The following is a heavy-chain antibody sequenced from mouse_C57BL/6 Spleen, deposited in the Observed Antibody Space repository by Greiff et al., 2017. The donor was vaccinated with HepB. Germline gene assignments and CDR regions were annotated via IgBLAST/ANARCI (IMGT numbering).Heavy chain of an antibody. V-gene: IGHV1-64*01. CDR3: ARRGVTIYYYGSSYSWFAY. CDR1: GYTFTSYW. J-gene: IGHJ3*01. D-gene: IGHD1-1*01. CDR2: IHPNSGST. Sequence: QVQLQQPGAELVKPGASVKLSCKASGYTFTSYWMHWVKQRPGQGLEWIGMIHPNSGSTNYNEKFKSKATLTVDKSSSTAYMPLSSLTSEDSAVYFCARRGVTIYYYGSSYSWFAYWGQVTLVTVSA.